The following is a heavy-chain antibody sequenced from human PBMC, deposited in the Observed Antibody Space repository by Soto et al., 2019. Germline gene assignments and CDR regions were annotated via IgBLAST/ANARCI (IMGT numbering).Heavy chain of an antibody. V-gene: IGHV3-30-3*01. CDR3: ARDPSYDYRGIADY. Sequence: QVQLVESGGGVVQPGRSLRRSCAASGFTFISYAMHWVRQAPGKGLEWVAVISYDGSNKYYADSVKGRFTISRDNSKNTLYLQMNSLRAEDTAVYYCARDPSYDYRGIADYWGQGTLVTVSS. D-gene: IGHD4-17*01. CDR2: ISYDGSNK. CDR1: GFTFISYA. J-gene: IGHJ4*02.